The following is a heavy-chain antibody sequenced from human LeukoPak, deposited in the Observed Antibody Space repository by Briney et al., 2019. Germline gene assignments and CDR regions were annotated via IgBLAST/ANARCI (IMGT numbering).Heavy chain of an antibody. Sequence: SETLSLTCTVSGGSISSYYWSWIRQPAGKGLEWIRRIYTSGSTNYNPSLKSRVNMSVDTSKNQFSLKLSSVTAADTAVYYCASAGTAAAFDIWGQGTMVTVSS. V-gene: IGHV4-4*07. CDR2: IYTSGST. CDR3: ASAGTAAAFDI. D-gene: IGHD1-1*01. CDR1: GGSISSYY. J-gene: IGHJ3*02.